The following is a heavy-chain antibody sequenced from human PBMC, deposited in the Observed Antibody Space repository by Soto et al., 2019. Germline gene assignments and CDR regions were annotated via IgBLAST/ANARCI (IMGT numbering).Heavy chain of an antibody. J-gene: IGHJ4*02. D-gene: IGHD2-2*01. CDR2: IYTSVST. Sequence: TLSLTCTVSGGSISSYYWSWIRQPAGKGLEWIGRIYTSVSTNYNPSLKSRVTMSVDTSKNQFSLKLSSVTAADTAVYYCARACSNKSCYAVFDYWGQGTLVTVSS. CDR1: GGSISSYY. CDR3: ARACSNKSCYAVFDY. V-gene: IGHV4-4*07.